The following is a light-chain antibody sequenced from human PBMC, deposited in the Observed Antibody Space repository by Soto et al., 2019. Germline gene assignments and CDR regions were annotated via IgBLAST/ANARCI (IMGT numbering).Light chain of an antibody. CDR1: SSDVGGYNY. V-gene: IGLV2-14*01. J-gene: IGLJ1*01. CDR3: SSYTTRSTV. Sequence: QSALAQPASVSGSPGQSITISCSGTSSDVGGYNYVSWYQQHPGKAPKLMIYEVNNRPSGVSNRFSGSKSGNTASLTISGLQAEDEADYYCSSYTTRSTVFGTGTKV. CDR2: EVN.